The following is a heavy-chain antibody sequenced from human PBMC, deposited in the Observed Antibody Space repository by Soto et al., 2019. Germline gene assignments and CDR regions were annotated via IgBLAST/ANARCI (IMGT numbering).Heavy chain of an antibody. D-gene: IGHD3-9*01. CDR2: IYYSGST. Sequence: SETLSLTCTVSGGSISSYYWSWIRQPPGKGLEWIGYIYYSGSTNYNPSLKSRVTISVDTSKNQFSLKLSSVTAADTAVYYCAREVYYDILAGHTNWFDPWGQGTLVTVSS. CDR3: AREVYYDILAGHTNWFDP. J-gene: IGHJ5*02. CDR1: GGSISSYY. V-gene: IGHV4-59*01.